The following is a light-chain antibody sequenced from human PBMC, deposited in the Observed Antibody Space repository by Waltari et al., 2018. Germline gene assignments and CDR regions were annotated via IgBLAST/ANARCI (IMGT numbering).Light chain of an antibody. CDR1: NIGSKS. Sequence: SYVLTQAPSVSVAPGKTARITCGGNNIGSKSVHWYQQKPGQAPVLVIYNDSDRPSVIPGRCSGSNAGNTATLTISRVEGGDEADYYCQVWDTSSDHVVFGGGTKLTVL. J-gene: IGLJ2*01. V-gene: IGLV3-21*04. CDR3: QVWDTSSDHVV. CDR2: NDS.